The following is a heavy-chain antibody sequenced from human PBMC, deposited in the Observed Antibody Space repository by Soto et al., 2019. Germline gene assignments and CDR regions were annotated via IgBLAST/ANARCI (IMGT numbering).Heavy chain of an antibody. V-gene: IGHV1-69*12. J-gene: IGHJ5*02. CDR1: GGTFSSYA. CDR3: ARDRGVGITMVRALSWFDP. Sequence: QVQLVQSGAEVKKPGSSVKVSCKASGGTFSSYAISWVRQAPGQGLEWMGGIIPIFGTANYAQKFQGRVTITADESTSTAYMELSSLRSEDTAVYYCARDRGVGITMVRALSWFDPWGQGTLVTVSS. CDR2: IIPIFGTA. D-gene: IGHD3-10*01.